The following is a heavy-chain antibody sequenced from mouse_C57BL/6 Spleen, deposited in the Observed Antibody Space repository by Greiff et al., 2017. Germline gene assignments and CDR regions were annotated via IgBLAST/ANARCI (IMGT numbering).Heavy chain of an antibody. CDR2: IDPSDSET. D-gene: IGHD2-1*01. CDR3: AREGTTRYDFDY. CDR1: GYTFTSYW. V-gene: IGHV1-52*01. J-gene: IGHJ2*01. Sequence: QVQLQQPGAELVRPGSSVKLSCKASGYTFTSYWMHWVKQRPIQGLEWIGNIDPSDSETHYNQKFKDKATLTVDKSSSTAYMQLSSLTSEDSAVYYGAREGTTRYDFDYWGQGTTLTVS.